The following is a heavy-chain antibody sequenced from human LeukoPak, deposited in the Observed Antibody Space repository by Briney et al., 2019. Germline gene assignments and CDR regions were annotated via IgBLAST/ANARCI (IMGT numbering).Heavy chain of an antibody. CDR3: ARDRVGSGWPRPFYFEF. CDR2: INPNTGAT. V-gene: IGHV1-2*02. J-gene: IGHJ4*02. D-gene: IGHD6-19*01. CDR1: GYTFTCYY. Sequence: ASVTVSCKPSGYTFTCYYLHWVRQAPGQALEWMGWINPNTGATVYAQKFQGRVTMSRDTSISTAYMDLSSLRSGDTAVYYCARDRVGSGWPRPFYFEFWGQGTLVTVSS.